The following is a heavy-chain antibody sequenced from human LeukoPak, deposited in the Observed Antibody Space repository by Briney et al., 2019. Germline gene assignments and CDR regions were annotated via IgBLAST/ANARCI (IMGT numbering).Heavy chain of an antibody. CDR1: GFTFSSYG. CDR2: IWYDGSNK. J-gene: IGHJ6*02. CDR3: ARDWSSSSLGYYNYYGMDV. D-gene: IGHD6-6*01. Sequence: GGSLRLSCAASGFTFSSYGMHWVRQAPGKGLEWVAVIWYDGSNKYYADSVKGRFTISRDNSKNTLYLQMNSLRAEDTAVYYCARDWSSSSLGYYNYYGMDVWGQGTTVTVSS. V-gene: IGHV3-33*01.